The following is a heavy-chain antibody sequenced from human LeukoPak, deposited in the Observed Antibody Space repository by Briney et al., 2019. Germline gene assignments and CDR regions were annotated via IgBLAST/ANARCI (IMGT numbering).Heavy chain of an antibody. CDR3: ARDIHLST. V-gene: IGHV3-23*01. D-gene: IGHD3-16*02. CDR1: GFTFSDSA. Sequence: QPGGPLRLSCAASGFTFSDSAMTWVRQAPGKGLDWVSLISFSGANSYYADSVKGRFTISRDNSKDTLFLQMNSLRAEDTAIYYCARDIHLSTWGLGTMVTVSS. J-gene: IGHJ3*01. CDR2: ISFSGANS.